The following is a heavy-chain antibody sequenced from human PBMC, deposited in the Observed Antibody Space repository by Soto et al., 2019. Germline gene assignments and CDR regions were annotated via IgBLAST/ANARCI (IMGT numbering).Heavy chain of an antibody. CDR3: ASRTSIAAGDGWFDP. D-gene: IGHD6-13*01. CDR2: INHSGST. V-gene: IGHV4-34*01. J-gene: IGHJ5*02. Sequence: SETLSLACAVYGGSFSGYYWSWIRQPPGKGLEWIGEINHSGSTNYNPSLKSRVTISVDTSKNQFSLKLSSVTAADTAVYYCASRTSIAAGDGWFDPWGQGTLVTV. CDR1: GGSFSGYY.